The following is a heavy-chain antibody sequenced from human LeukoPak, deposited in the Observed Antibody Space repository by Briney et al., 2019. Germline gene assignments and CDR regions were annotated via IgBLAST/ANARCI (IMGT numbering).Heavy chain of an antibody. J-gene: IGHJ4*02. CDR1: GGSISSYY. D-gene: IGHD1-26*01. CDR3: ASLSGSYEAFDY. CDR2: IYYSGST. V-gene: IGHV4-59*01. Sequence: SETLSLTCTVSGGSISSYYWSWIRQPPGKGLEWIGYIYYSGSTTYNPSLKSRVTISVDTSKNQFSLKLSSVTAADTAVYYCASLSGSYEAFDYWGQGTLVTVSS.